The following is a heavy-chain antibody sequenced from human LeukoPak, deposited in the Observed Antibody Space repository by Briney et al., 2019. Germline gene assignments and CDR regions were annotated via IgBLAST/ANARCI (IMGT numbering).Heavy chain of an antibody. CDR2: IWYDGSNK. J-gene: IGHJ4*02. CDR1: GSTFSSYG. Sequence: GRSLRLSCAASGSTFSSYGMHWVRQAPGKGLEWVAVIWYDGSNKYYADSVKGRFTISRDNSKNTLYLQMNSLRAEDTAVYYCAREDHAYSSSWYLHYWGQGTLVTVSS. V-gene: IGHV3-33*01. CDR3: AREDHAYSSSWYLHY. D-gene: IGHD6-13*01.